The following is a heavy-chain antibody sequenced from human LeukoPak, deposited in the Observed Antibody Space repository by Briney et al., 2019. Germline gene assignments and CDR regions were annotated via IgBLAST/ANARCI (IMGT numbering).Heavy chain of an antibody. J-gene: IGHJ6*02. CDR1: GYSISSGYY. Sequence: PSETLSLTCTVSGYSISSGYYWGWIRQPPGKGLEWIGSIYHSGSTYYNPSLKSRVTISVDTSKNQFSLKLSSVTAADTAVYHCARQLPDYYYGMDVWGQGTTVTVSS. CDR3: ARQLPDYYYGMDV. V-gene: IGHV4-38-2*02. D-gene: IGHD2-2*01. CDR2: IYHSGST.